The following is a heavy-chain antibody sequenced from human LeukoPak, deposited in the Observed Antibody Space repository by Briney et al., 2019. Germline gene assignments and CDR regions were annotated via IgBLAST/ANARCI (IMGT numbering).Heavy chain of an antibody. J-gene: IGHJ4*02. D-gene: IGHD6-13*01. CDR3: ARSTLGIAAAPDY. V-gene: IGHV1-2*04. CDR1: GYTFTGYY. CDR2: INPNSGGT. Sequence: ASVKVSCKASGYTFTGYYMHWVRQAPGQGLEWMGWINPNSGGTNYAQKFQGWVTMTRDTSTSTAYMELSRLRSDDTAVYYCARSTLGIAAAPDYWGQGTLVTVSS.